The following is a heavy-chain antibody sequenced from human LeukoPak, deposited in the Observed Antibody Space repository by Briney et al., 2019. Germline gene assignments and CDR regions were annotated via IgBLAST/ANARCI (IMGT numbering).Heavy chain of an antibody. V-gene: IGHV3-49*04. D-gene: IGHD5-24*01. J-gene: IGHJ4*02. CDR3: TTGGRRDGYPTPPLDY. Sequence: GGSLRLSCTVSGFTFGDYAMSWVRQAPGKGLEWVGFIRSRAQGGTTEYAASVKDRFTISRDESKSIAYLQMNSQKIEDTAVYYCTTGGRRDGYPTPPLDYWGQGTLVTVSS. CDR2: IRSRAQGGTT. CDR1: GFTFGDYA.